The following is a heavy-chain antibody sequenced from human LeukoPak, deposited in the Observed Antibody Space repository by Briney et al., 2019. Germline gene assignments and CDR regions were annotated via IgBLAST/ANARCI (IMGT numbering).Heavy chain of an antibody. J-gene: IGHJ5*02. V-gene: IGHV4-39*01. CDR3: ARQGGDTMVRGVVRDWFDP. CDR2: IYYNGYT. D-gene: IGHD3-10*01. Sequence: PSETLSLTCTVSGDSISSSIYYWGWIRQPPGKGLEWIVCIYYNGYTYYTSSLKSRVTIFVDTSKNQFFLKLISVTAADTAVYYCARQGGDTMVRGVVRDWFDPWGQGTLVTVSS. CDR1: GDSISSSIYY.